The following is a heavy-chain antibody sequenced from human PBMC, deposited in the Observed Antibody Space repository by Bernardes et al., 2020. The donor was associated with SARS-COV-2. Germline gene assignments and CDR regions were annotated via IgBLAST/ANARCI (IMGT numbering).Heavy chain of an antibody. Sequence: ETLSLTCAVYGGSFSGYYWSWIRQPPGKGLEWIGEINHSGSTNYNPSLKSRVTISVDTSKNQFSLKLSSVTAADTAVYYCARWGATTVTTGGFDYWGQGTLVTVSS. D-gene: IGHD4-4*01. CDR2: INHSGST. CDR1: GGSFSGYY. CDR3: ARWGATTVTTGGFDY. V-gene: IGHV4-34*01. J-gene: IGHJ4*02.